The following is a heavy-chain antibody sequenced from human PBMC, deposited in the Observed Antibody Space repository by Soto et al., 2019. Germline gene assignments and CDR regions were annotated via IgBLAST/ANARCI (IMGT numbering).Heavy chain of an antibody. CDR1: GGTFSSYA. D-gene: IGHD5-18*01. V-gene: IGHV1-69*13. Sequence: SVKVSCKASGGTFSSYAISWVRQAPGQGLEWMGGIIPIFGTANYAQKFQGRVTITADESTSTAYMELSSLRSEDTAVYYCARDLRGYSYADCWGQGTLVTVSS. CDR3: ARDLRGYSYADC. J-gene: IGHJ4*02. CDR2: IIPIFGTA.